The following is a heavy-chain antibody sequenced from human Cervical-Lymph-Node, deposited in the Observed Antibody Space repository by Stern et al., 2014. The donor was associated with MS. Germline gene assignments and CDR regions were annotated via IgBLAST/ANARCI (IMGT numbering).Heavy chain of an antibody. J-gene: IGHJ4*02. V-gene: IGHV4-34*01. D-gene: IGHD6-13*01. CDR3: ARGSSWFRH. CDR1: GGSFSGYS. Sequence: QVQLQQWGAGLLKPSETLSLTCVVYGGSFSGYSWTWIRQPPGKGLEWIGEITQSGSTNYNPSPKSRVIISGNTSKSQFSLKLSSVTAADTAVYYCARGSSWFRHWGQGTRVTVSS. CDR2: ITQSGST.